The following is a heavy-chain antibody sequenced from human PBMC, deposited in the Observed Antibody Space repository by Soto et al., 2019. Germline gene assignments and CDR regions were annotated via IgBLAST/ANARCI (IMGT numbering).Heavy chain of an antibody. V-gene: IGHV3-23*01. CDR3: VKGGSYCYNDCTRPY. CDR1: GFTFNRYG. D-gene: IGHD2-8*01. CDR2: IGFSDSST. Sequence: EVQLLESGGGLVQPGGSLRLSCAGSGFTFNRYGMTWVRQAPGKGLEGVAHIGFSDSSTYYADSVKGRFTISRDNSKNMVYLQMNSLRDEDTAVYYCVKGGSYCYNDCTRPYWGHGTLVTVSS. J-gene: IGHJ4*01.